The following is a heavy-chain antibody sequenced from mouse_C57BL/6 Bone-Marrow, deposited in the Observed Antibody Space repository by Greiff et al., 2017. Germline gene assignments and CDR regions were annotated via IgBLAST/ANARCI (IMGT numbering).Heavy chain of an antibody. D-gene: IGHD1-1*01. CDR1: GYTFPSYG. J-gene: IGHJ2*01. Sequence: VQLQPSGAALARPGASVKLSCKASGYTFPSYGISWVKPRTGLGLVWIGELYPRSGNTYYNEKFKGKATLTASDSSSTAYMELRSLTSVDSAVYFCERGVPYYFYDYWSQGTTLTDSS. CDR2: LYPRSGNT. V-gene: IGHV1-81*01. CDR3: ERGVPYYFYDY.